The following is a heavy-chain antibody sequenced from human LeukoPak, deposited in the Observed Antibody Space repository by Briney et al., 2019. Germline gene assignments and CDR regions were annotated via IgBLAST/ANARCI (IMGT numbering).Heavy chain of an antibody. CDR3: ARDDGASYYFDY. V-gene: IGHV1-2*02. Sequence: ASVTVSCKASGYTFTGYYMHWVRQAPGQGLEWMGWINPNSGGTNYAQKFQGRVTMTRDTSISTAYMELSRLRSYEQAVYYCARDDGASYYFDYWGKGTRVTASS. D-gene: IGHD1-26*01. CDR2: INPNSGGT. CDR1: GYTFTGYY. J-gene: IGHJ4*02.